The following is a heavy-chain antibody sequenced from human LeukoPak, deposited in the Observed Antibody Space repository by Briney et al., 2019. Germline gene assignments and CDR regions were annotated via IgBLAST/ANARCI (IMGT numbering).Heavy chain of an antibody. Sequence: ASVKVSCKASGGTFSSYAISWVRQAPGQGLEWMGGIIPIFGTANYAQKFQGRVTITADESTSTAYMELSSLRSEDTAVYYCARRYCSGGSCYGENWLDPWGQGTLVTVSS. CDR3: ARRYCSGGSCYGENWLDP. J-gene: IGHJ5*02. D-gene: IGHD2-15*01. V-gene: IGHV1-69*13. CDR1: GGTFSSYA. CDR2: IIPIFGTA.